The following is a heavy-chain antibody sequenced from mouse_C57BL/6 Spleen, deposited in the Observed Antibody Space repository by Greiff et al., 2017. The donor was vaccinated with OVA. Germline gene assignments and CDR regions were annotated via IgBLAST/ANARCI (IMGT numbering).Heavy chain of an antibody. Sequence: EVNLVESGGGLVKPGGSLKLSCAASGFTFSDYGMHWVRQAPEKGLEWGAYISSGSSTIYYADTVKGRFTLSSDTAKNTLFLQMTRLRSEDTAMYDCARRGVRGYAMDYWGQGTSGTVSS. CDR3: ARRGVRGYAMDY. V-gene: IGHV5-17*01. CDR1: GFTFSDYG. D-gene: IGHD2-1*01. J-gene: IGHJ4*01. CDR2: ISSGSSTI.